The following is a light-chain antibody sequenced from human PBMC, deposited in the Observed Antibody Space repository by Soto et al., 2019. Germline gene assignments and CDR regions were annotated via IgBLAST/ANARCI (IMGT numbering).Light chain of an antibody. V-gene: IGKV3-15*01. CDR1: QSVSSN. CDR3: QQYGNWPPWT. Sequence: EIVMTQSPATLSVSPGERATLSCRASQSVSSNLAWYQQKPGQAPRLLIYGASTRATGIPARFSGSGSGTEFTLTIGSLQSEDFAVYYCQQYGNWPPWTFGQGTKVGIK. CDR2: GAS. J-gene: IGKJ1*01.